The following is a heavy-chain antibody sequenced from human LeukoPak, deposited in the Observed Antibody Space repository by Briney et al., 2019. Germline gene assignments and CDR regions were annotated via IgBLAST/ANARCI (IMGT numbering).Heavy chain of an antibody. CDR2: INHSGST. CDR3: ARGFPYYYDSSGYCDY. Sequence: SSETLSLTCAVYGGSFSGYYWSWIRQPPGKGLEWIGEINHSGSTNYNPSLKSRVTISVDTSKNQFSLKLSSVTAADTAVYYCARGFPYYYDSSGYCDYWGQGTLVTVSS. CDR1: GGSFSGYY. D-gene: IGHD3-22*01. V-gene: IGHV4-34*01. J-gene: IGHJ4*02.